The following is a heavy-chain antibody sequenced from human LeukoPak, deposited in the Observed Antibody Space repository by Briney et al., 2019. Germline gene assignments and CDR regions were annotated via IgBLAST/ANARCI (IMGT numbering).Heavy chain of an antibody. CDR3: ASYRGDFWSGYYSNWFDP. V-gene: IGHV3-74*01. Sequence: PGGSLRLSCAASGFTFSSHWMHWVRQAPGKGLVWVSRINSDGSSTSYADSVKGRFTISRDNAKNTLYLQMNSLRAEDTAVYYCASYRGDFWSGYYSNWFDPWGQGTLVTVSS. D-gene: IGHD3-3*01. CDR2: INSDGSST. CDR1: GFTFSSHW. J-gene: IGHJ5*02.